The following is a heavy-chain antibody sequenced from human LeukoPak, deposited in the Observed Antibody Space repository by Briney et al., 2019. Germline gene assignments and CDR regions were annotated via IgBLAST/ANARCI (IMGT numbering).Heavy chain of an antibody. CDR1: GGSISSGSYY. D-gene: IGHD1-26*01. Sequence: SETLSLTCTVSGGSISSGSYYWSWIRQPAGKGLEWIGHIYTSGSTNYNPSLKSRVTISIDTSKNQFSLKLSSVTAADTAVFYCARLRGSYGGDAFDIWGQGTMVTVSS. CDR3: ARLRGSYGGDAFDI. CDR2: IYTSGST. V-gene: IGHV4-61*09. J-gene: IGHJ3*02.